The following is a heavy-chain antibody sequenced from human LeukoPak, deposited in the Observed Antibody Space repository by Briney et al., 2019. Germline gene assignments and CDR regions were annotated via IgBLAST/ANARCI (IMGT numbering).Heavy chain of an antibody. CDR1: GGSISPYY. CDR2: IYYSGST. Sequence: PSETLSLTCSISGGSISPYYWSWIRQPPGKGLEWIGYIYYSGSTYYNPSLKSRVTISVDTSKNQFSLKLSSVTAADTAVYYCARRSAVSGVNWFDPWGQGTLVTVSS. J-gene: IGHJ5*02. D-gene: IGHD3-3*01. V-gene: IGHV4-59*08. CDR3: ARRSAVSGVNWFDP.